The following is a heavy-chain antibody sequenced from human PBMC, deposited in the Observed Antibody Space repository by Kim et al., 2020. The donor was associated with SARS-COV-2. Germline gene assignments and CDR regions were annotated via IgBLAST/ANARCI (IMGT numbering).Heavy chain of an antibody. V-gene: IGHV3-9*01. J-gene: IGHJ4*02. D-gene: IGHD3-22*01. CDR1: GFTFDDYA. Sequence: GGSLRLSCAASGFTFDDYAMHWVRQAPGKGLEWVSGISWNSGIIGYADSVKGRFTISRDNAKNSLYLQMNSLRAEDTALYYCAKDSYYDSSGYYDYWGQG. CDR2: ISWNSGII. CDR3: AKDSYYDSSGYYDY.